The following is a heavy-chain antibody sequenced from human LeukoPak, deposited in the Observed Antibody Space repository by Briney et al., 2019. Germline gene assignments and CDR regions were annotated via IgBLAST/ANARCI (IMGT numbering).Heavy chain of an antibody. V-gene: IGHV3-30*02. CDR2: IRYDGSNK. CDR1: GFTFSSYG. J-gene: IGHJ4*02. Sequence: PGGSLRLSCAVSGFTFSSYGMHWVRQAPGKGLEWVAFIRYDGSNKYYADSVKGRFTISRDNSKNTLYLQMNSLRAEDTAVYYCAKDEPLRFLVPSTGFDYWGQGTLVTVSS. CDR3: AKDEPLRFLVPSTGFDY. D-gene: IGHD3-3*01.